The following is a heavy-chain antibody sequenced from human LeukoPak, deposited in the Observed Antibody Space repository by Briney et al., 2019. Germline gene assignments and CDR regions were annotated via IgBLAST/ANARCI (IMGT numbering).Heavy chain of an antibody. CDR3: ARPGYCSSTSCFDLFFDY. CDR1: GSRFTTYW. D-gene: IGHD2-2*01. J-gene: IGHJ4*02. V-gene: IGHV5-51*01. Sequence: GESLKISCKGSGSRFTTYWIGWVRQMPGKGLEWMGIIYAGDSDTRYSPSFQGQVTISADKSISTAYLQWSSLKASDTAMYYCARPGYCSSTSCFDLFFDYWGQGTLVTVSS. CDR2: IYAGDSDT.